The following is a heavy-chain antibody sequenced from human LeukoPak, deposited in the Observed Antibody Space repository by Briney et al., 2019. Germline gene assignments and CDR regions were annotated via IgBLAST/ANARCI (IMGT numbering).Heavy chain of an antibody. D-gene: IGHD3-10*01. J-gene: IGHJ4*02. V-gene: IGHV3-11*04. CDR1: GLTFSDYY. Sequence: GGSLRLSCAASGLTFSDYYMSWIRQAPGKGLEWVSYISSRGDTIYYTDSVKGRFTISRDNSKDTLYLQMNSLRPEDTAVYYCVKDWGAYFASGSSYFDYWGQGTLVTVSS. CDR2: ISSRGDTI. CDR3: VKDWGAYFASGSSYFDY.